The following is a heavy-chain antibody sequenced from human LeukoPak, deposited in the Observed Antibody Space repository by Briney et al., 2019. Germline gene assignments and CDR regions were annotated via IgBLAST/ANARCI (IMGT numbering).Heavy chain of an antibody. Sequence: EGSLRLSCAASGFTFSNAWMSWVRQAPGKGLEWVGRIKSKTDGGTTDYAAPVKGRFTISRDDSKNTLYLQMNSLKTEDTAVYYCTTDNGYRGLYYFDYWGQGTLVTVSS. CDR2: IKSKTDGGTT. V-gene: IGHV3-15*01. CDR3: TTDNGYRGLYYFDY. CDR1: GFTFSNAW. D-gene: IGHD5-24*01. J-gene: IGHJ4*02.